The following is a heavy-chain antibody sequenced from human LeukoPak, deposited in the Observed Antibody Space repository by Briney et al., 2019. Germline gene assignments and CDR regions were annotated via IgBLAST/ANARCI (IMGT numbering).Heavy chain of an antibody. Sequence: KPGGSLRLSCVGSGFTFNDYYMIWIRQAPGKGLQWISYISSTGSTKYYADSVNGRFTISRDNAKNALYLQMDSLRAKDTAVYYCARALRDYYSGTDVWGQGTTVTVSS. CDR1: GFTFNDYY. CDR2: ISSTGSTK. CDR3: ARALRDYYSGTDV. V-gene: IGHV3-11*01. J-gene: IGHJ6*02.